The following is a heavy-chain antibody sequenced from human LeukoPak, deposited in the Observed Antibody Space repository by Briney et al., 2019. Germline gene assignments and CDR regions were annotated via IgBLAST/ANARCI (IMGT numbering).Heavy chain of an antibody. V-gene: IGHV3-7*01. CDR3: ARLYCGGGTCYSYYMDV. J-gene: IGHJ6*03. D-gene: IGHD2-15*01. Sequence: PGGSLRLSCAASGFTFSDYWMIWVRQAPGKGLEWVADIKHDGSDKYFVDSVKGRFTISRDNAKNSVHLQLNSLRAEDTAVYYCARLYCGGGTCYSYYMDVWGKGTPVTVSS. CDR1: GFTFSDYW. CDR2: IKHDGSDK.